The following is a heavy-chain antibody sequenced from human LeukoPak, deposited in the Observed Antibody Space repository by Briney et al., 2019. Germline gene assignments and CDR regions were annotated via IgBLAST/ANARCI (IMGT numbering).Heavy chain of an antibody. J-gene: IGHJ4*02. CDR2: ISSSSSYI. D-gene: IGHD3-22*01. Sequence: PGGSLRLSCAASGFTFSSYSMNWVRQAPGKGLEWVSSISSSSSYIYYADSVKGRFTISRDNAKNSLYLQMNSLRADDTAVYYCARNLHTYDSSGYQDYFDYWGQGTLVTVSS. CDR3: ARNLHTYDSSGYQDYFDY. V-gene: IGHV3-21*01. CDR1: GFTFSSYS.